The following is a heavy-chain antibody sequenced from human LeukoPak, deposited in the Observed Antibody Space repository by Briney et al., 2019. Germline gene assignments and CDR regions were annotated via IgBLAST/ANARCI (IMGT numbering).Heavy chain of an antibody. J-gene: IGHJ4*02. CDR2: ISWNSGSI. CDR3: ARGGEDLSFDY. D-gene: IGHD3-16*02. Sequence: PGGSLRLSCAASGFTFDDYAMHWVRQAPGKGLEWVSGISWNSGSIGYADSVKGRFTISRDNAKNSLYLQMNSLRAEDTALYYCARGGEDLSFDYWGQGTLVTVSS. V-gene: IGHV3-9*01. CDR1: GFTFDDYA.